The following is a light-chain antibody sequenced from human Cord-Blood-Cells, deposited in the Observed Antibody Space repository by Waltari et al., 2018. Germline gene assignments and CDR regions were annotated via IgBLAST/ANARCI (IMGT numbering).Light chain of an antibody. CDR2: AAS. CDR1: QGMSSY. V-gene: IGKV1-8*01. Sequence: AIRMTQSPSSFSASTGDRVTITCRASQGMSSYLAWYQQKPGKAPKLLIYAASTLHSGVPSRFSGSGSGTDFTLTISCLQSEDFATYYCQQYYSYPYSFGQGTKLEIK. CDR3: QQYYSYPYS. J-gene: IGKJ2*03.